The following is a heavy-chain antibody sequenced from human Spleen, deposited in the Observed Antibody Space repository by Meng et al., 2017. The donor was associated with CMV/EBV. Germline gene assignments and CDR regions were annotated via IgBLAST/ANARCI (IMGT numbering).Heavy chain of an antibody. J-gene: IGHJ6*02. D-gene: IGHD4-11*01. Sequence: GESMKISCAASGFTFSSYGMHWVRQAPGKGLEWVAVISSDGSSEYYVHSVKGRFTISRDNSKNTLYLQMNSLRAEDTAVYYCARGGVTTVYYAMDVWGQGTTVTVSS. CDR2: ISSDGSSE. V-gene: IGHV3-30*03. CDR3: ARGGVTTVYYAMDV. CDR1: GFTFSSYG.